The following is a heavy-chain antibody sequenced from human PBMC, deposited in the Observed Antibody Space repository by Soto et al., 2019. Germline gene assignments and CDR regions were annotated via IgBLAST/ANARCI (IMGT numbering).Heavy chain of an antibody. CDR2: INAPSTST. CDR3: TRDPEGDLDFDY. CDR1: GFIFSDYG. J-gene: IGHJ4*02. V-gene: IGHV3-48*02. Sequence: EVHLVESGGGLVQPGGSLRLSCAASGFIFSDYGLTWVRQAPGKGLEWVSHINAPSTSTLYADSVRGRFTISRDNAKNSVYLPMSSLSDEDTAVYYWTRDPEGDLDFDYWGQGTLVTVSS. D-gene: IGHD2-21*02.